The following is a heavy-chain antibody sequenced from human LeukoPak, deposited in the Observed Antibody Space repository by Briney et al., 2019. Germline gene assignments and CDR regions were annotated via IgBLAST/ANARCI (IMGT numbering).Heavy chain of an antibody. CDR1: GSSISSGDYY. CDR3: ARPYYYDSRIDP. J-gene: IGHJ5*02. V-gene: IGHV4-30-4*01. Sequence: SETLSLTCAVYGSSISSGDYYWRWIRQPPGKGLEWIEYMYYSGSTYYNPSLKSRVTMSADTSKNQLSLKPSSVTAADTAVYYCARPYYYDSRIDPRGQGILVTVSS. CDR2: MYYSGST. D-gene: IGHD3-22*01.